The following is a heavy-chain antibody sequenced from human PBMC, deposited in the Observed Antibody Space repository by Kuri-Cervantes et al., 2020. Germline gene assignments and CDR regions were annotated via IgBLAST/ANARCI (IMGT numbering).Heavy chain of an antibody. V-gene: IGHV4-30-4*08. CDR3: ARLVVPAAPFDY. CDR2: IHNSGST. D-gene: IGHD2-2*01. CDR1: GGSIDNYDYY. J-gene: IGHJ4*02. Sequence: SETLSLTCTVSGGSIDNYDYYWTWIRQLPGQGLEWIGYIHNSGSTYYNPPLKSRVSMSMDTSKSQFSLKLSSVTAADTAVYYCARLVVPAAPFDYWGQGTLVTVSS.